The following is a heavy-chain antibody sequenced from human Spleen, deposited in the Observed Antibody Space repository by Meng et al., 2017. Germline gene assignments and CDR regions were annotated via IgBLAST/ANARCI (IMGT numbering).Heavy chain of an antibody. Sequence: QGQLQQSAPGMVKPSQTHSLSCAIAWDCVSNYSAAWHWIRQSPSRGLGWLGRTYYRSKWYNDYAGSVKSRITVNPDTSKNQFSLLLNSVTPEDTAVYYCARQKDGGLAFWGQGTLVTVSS. CDR3: ARQKDGGLAF. V-gene: IGHV6-1*01. CDR2: TYYRSKWYN. D-gene: IGHD2-15*01. CDR1: WDCVSNYSAA. J-gene: IGHJ4*02.